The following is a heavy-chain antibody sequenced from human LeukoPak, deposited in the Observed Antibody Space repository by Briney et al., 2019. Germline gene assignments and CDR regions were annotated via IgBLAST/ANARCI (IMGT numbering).Heavy chain of an antibody. J-gene: IGHJ4*02. D-gene: IGHD3-9*01. CDR3: VKDTVYDILTGYFNFEY. CDR1: GFTFSSFV. Sequence: GGSLRLSCSASGFTFSSFVMHGVRQAPGKGLEYVSAISSNGRSTSYADSVKGRFTISRDNSKNTLYLQMSSLRPGDTAVYYCVKDTVYDILTGYFNFEYWGQGTLVTVSS. CDR2: ISSNGRST. V-gene: IGHV3-64D*06.